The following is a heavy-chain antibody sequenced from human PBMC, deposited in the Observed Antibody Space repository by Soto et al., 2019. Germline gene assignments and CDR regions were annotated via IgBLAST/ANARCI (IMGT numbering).Heavy chain of an antibody. V-gene: IGHV1-46*01. J-gene: IGHJ3*02. CDR2: FDPSGVAT. CDR1: GYTFTSCF. Sequence: VASVKVSCKASGYTFTSCFIHWVRQAPGQGLEWMGVFDPSGVATNSAQKFQGRLTMTRDTSTSTVYMDLTSLGSDDTALYYCARVSRGAFDIWGQGTLVTVS. CDR3: ARVSRGAFDI.